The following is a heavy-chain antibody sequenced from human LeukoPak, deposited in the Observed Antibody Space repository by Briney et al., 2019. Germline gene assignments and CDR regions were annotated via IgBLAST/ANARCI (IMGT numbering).Heavy chain of an antibody. CDR2: INPNTGYP. CDR3: ARGQPYGNYNYFDS. D-gene: IGHD4-11*01. J-gene: IGHJ5*01. Sequence: GASVKVSCKASGYTFSGYFIPWVRQAPGQGLEWMGRINPNTGYPNHAQNFQGRVTMTRDTSISTAYMELSRLTTDDTAVYFCARGQPYGNYNYFDSWGQGTLVAVSS. CDR1: GYTFSGYF. V-gene: IGHV1-2*06.